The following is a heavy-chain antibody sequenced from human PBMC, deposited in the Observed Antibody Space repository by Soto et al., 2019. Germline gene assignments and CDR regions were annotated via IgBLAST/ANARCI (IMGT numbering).Heavy chain of an antibody. CDR2: IWYDGSNK. CDR3: ARSVNYDDSSVGWIDP. J-gene: IGHJ5*02. V-gene: IGHV3-33*01. D-gene: IGHD3-22*01. Sequence: QVQLVESGGGVVQPGRSLRLSCAASGSTFSSYGMHWVRQAPGKGLEWVAIIWYDGSNKYYADSVKGRFTISRDNSKNTLFLQMKSLRAEDTAVYYCARSVNYDDSSVGWIDPWGQGTLVTVSS. CDR1: GSTFSSYG.